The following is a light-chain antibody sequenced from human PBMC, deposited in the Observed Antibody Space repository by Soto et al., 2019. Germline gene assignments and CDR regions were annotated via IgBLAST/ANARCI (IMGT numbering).Light chain of an antibody. CDR2: GAS. J-gene: IGKJ5*01. CDR1: QTVSITY. CDR3: QQYGSSPLIS. Sequence: VLTQSPGTLSLSPGESATLSCRASQTVSITYLTWYQQKPGQAPRLLIFGASKRATGIPDRFSGSGSGRDFTLTISGLEPVDFAVYYCQQYGSSPLISFGQGTRLEIK. V-gene: IGKV3-20*01.